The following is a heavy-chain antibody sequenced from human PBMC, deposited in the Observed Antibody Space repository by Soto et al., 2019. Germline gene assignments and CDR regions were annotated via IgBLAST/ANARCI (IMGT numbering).Heavy chain of an antibody. CDR1: GGSISSGGYS. Sequence: QLQLQESGSGLVKPSQTLSLTCAVSGGSISSGGYSWSWIRQPPGKGLEWIGYIYHSGSTYYNPSLKSRVTISVDRSKNQFSLKLSSVTAADTAVYYCARALYYYDSSGYGSNVHDAFDIWGQGTMVTVSS. CDR3: ARALYYYDSSGYGSNVHDAFDI. J-gene: IGHJ3*02. V-gene: IGHV4-30-2*01. CDR2: IYHSGST. D-gene: IGHD3-22*01.